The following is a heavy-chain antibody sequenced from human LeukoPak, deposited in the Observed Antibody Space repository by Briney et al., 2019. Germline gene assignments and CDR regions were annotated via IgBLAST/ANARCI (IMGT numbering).Heavy chain of an antibody. D-gene: IGHD3/OR15-3a*01. CDR3: AKVIGWTAPGYYYGLDV. CDR1: GFTFSNAW. V-gene: IGHV3-23*01. J-gene: IGHJ6*02. Sequence: PGGSLRLSCAASGFTFSNAWMSWVRQAPGKGLEWVSGISGSGGSTYCADSVKGRFTISRDISKNTLYLQMNSLRAEDTAVCYCAKVIGWTAPGYYYGLDVWGQGTTVIVSS. CDR2: ISGSGGST.